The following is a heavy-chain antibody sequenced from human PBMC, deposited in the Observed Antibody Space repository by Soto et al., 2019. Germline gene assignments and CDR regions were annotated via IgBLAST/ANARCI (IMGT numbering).Heavy chain of an antibody. V-gene: IGHV5-51*01. CDR3: ARDGFYGDYSSNCFDP. D-gene: IGHD4-17*01. J-gene: IGHJ5*02. Sequence: PGESLKISCKGSGYSFSNWWIALVRQMPGKGLEYMGIIYPSDSQTRYSPSCQGQVTISADKSISTAYLQWSSLKASATAIYYCARDGFYGDYSSNCFDPWGQGTLVTVSS. CDR2: IYPSDSQT. CDR1: GYSFSNWW.